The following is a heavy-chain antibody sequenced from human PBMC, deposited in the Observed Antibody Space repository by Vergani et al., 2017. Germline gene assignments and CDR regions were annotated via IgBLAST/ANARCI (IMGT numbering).Heavy chain of an antibody. CDR1: GYTFTGYY. V-gene: IGHV1-2*04. CDR3: AGDNRAYSDYDFSYNIGGMDV. CDR2: INPNGGGT. D-gene: IGHD5-12*01. J-gene: IGHJ6*02. Sequence: QVQLVQSGAEVKKPGASVKVSCKASGYTFTGYYMHWVRQAPGQGLEWMGWINPNGGGTNYAQKFQGWVTMTRDTSISTAYMGLSRLGPDGTAVYYCAGDNRAYSDYDFSYNIGGMDVWGQGTTVTVSS.